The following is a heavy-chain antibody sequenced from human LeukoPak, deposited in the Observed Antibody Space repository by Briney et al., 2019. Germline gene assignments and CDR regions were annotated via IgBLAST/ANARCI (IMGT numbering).Heavy chain of an antibody. J-gene: IGHJ4*02. CDR1: GGSISSSSYY. D-gene: IGHD3-22*01. CDR2: INHSGST. Sequence: SETLSLTCTVSGGSISSSSYYWGWIRQPPGKGLEWIGEINHSGSTNYNPSLKSRVTISVDTSKNQFSLKLSSVTAADTAVYYCARSGQDSSGYYYDGYWGQGTLVTVSS. V-gene: IGHV4-39*07. CDR3: ARSGQDSSGYYYDGY.